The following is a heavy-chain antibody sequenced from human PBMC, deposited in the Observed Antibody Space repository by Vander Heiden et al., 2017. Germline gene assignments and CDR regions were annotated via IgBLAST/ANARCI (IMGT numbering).Heavy chain of an antibody. V-gene: IGHV3-74*01. CDR2: INSDGSST. J-gene: IGHJ5*02. D-gene: IGHD6-19*01. CDR3: ARGRPGIAVAGTGVDWFDP. CDR1: GFTFSSYW. Sequence: EVQLVESGGGLVQPGGSLRLSCAASGFTFSSYWMHWVRQGPGKGLVWVSRINSDGSSTSYADSVKGRFTISRDNAKNTLYLQMNSLRAEDTAVYYCARGRPGIAVAGTGVDWFDPWGQGTLVTVSS.